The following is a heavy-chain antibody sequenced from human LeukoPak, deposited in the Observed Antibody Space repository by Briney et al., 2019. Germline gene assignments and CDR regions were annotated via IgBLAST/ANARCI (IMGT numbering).Heavy chain of an antibody. CDR3: ARLGPIAVAGTFDY. Sequence: SETLSLTCTVSGGSISSSSYYWGWIRQPPGKGLEWIGSVYYSGSTYYNPSLKSRVTISVETSKNQFSLKLSSVTAADTAVYYCARLGPIAVAGTFDYWGQGTLVTVSS. D-gene: IGHD6-19*01. CDR1: GGSISSSSYY. V-gene: IGHV4-39*01. CDR2: VYYSGST. J-gene: IGHJ4*02.